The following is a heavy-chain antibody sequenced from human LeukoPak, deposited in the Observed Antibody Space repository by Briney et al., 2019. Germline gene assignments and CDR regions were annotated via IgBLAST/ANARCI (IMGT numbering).Heavy chain of an antibody. J-gene: IGHJ4*02. CDR1: GYTFTTYG. D-gene: IGHD4/OR15-4a*01. Sequence: ASVKVSCKASGYTFTTYGISWVRQAPGQGLEWMGWISTYNGNTNCAEKLQGRVTMTTDTSTNTAYMELTSLTSDDTAVYYCARDWSLTTFPDYWGQGTLVTVSS. V-gene: IGHV1-18*01. CDR3: ARDWSLTTFPDY. CDR2: ISTYNGNT.